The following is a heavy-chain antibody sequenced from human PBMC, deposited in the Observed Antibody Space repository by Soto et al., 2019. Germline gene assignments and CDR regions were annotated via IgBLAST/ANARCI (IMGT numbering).Heavy chain of an antibody. D-gene: IGHD5-12*01. CDR1: GDSFSAYY. Sequence: ASVKVSCKTSGDSFSAYYLHWVRQTPGQGLEWQGWINPNGGATKYAQKFRGRVAMTRDTSIRTAYLELTSLRSDDTAIYYCVRESGGATATLDYYYFYMDVWGKGTTVTVSS. CDR3: VRESGGATATLDYYYFYMDV. CDR2: INPNGGAT. V-gene: IGHV1-2*02. J-gene: IGHJ6*03.